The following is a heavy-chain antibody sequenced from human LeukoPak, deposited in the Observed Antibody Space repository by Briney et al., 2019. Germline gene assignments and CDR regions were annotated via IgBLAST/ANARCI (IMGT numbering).Heavy chain of an antibody. CDR3: ASGDRFLELGDDALDI. CDR1: GGTFSSYT. V-gene: IGHV1-69*02. CDR2: IIPILGIA. J-gene: IGHJ3*02. Sequence: SVKVSCKASGGTFSSYTISWVRQAPGQGLEWMGRIIPILGIANYAQKFQGRVTITADKSTSTAYMELSSLRSEDTAVYYCASGDRFLELGDDALDIWGQGTMVTVSS. D-gene: IGHD1-7*01.